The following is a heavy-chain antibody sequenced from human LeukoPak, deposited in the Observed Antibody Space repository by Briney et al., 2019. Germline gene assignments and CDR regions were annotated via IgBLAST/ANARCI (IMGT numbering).Heavy chain of an antibody. CDR2: IYYSGST. CDR1: GGSISSGGYY. V-gene: IGHV4-31*03. D-gene: IGHD5-18*01. Sequence: SETLSLTCTVSGGSISSGGYYWSWIRQHPGKGLEWIGYIYYSGSTYYNPSLKSRVTISVDTSKNQFSLKLSSVTAADTAVYYCARCTIQLWFGGWFDPWGQGTLVTVSS. J-gene: IGHJ5*02. CDR3: ARCTIQLWFGGWFDP.